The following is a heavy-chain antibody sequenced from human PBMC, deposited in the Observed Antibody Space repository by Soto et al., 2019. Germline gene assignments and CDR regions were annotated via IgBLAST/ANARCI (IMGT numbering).Heavy chain of an antibody. CDR3: ARDYYDFWSGYSLVAYFDY. Sequence: GASVKVSCKASGGTFSSYAISWVRQAPGQGLEWMGGIIPIFGTANYAQKFQGRVTITADESTSTAYMELSSLRSEDTAVYYCARDYYDFWSGYSLVAYFDYWGQGTLVTVSS. V-gene: IGHV1-69*13. J-gene: IGHJ4*02. CDR1: GGTFSSYA. D-gene: IGHD3-3*01. CDR2: IIPIFGTA.